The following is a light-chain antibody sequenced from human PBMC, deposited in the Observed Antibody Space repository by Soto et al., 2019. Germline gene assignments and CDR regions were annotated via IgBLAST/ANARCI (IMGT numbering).Light chain of an antibody. V-gene: IGKV3-11*01. J-gene: IGKJ1*01. CDR2: DAS. CDR1: QNVSSF. Sequence: EIVLTQSPATLSLSPGERAALSCRASQNVSSFLVWYQQKPGQAPRLLIYDASNRATGIPARFSGSGSGTDFTLTISSLEPEDFAVYYCQQRSNWPPTFGQGTKVEIK. CDR3: QQRSNWPPT.